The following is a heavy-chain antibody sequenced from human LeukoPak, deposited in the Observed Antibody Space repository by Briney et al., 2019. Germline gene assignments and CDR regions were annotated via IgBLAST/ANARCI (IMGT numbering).Heavy chain of an antibody. Sequence: KPSETLSLTRTVSGGSISSGSYYWSWIRQPAGKGLEWIGRIYTSGSTNYNPSLKSRVTISVDTSKNQFSLKLRSVTAADTAVYYCARLVDYDSGSHWGQGTLVIVSS. CDR1: GGSISSGSYY. CDR2: IYTSGST. V-gene: IGHV4-61*02. J-gene: IGHJ4*02. D-gene: IGHD3-10*01. CDR3: ARLVDYDSGSH.